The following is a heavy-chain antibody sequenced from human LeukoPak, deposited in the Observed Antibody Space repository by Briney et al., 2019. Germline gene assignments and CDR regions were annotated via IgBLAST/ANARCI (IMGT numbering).Heavy chain of an antibody. CDR1: GGHIDSVY. CDR2: IDNSGST. CDR3: ASGAGWLIDY. Sequence: SETLSLTCSVSGGHIDSVYWNWIRQPPGKGLEWIGYIDNSGSTKYNPSLQSRITMSRDTSKKQFSLKLTSVTAADTAMYYCASGAGWLIDYWGQGALVSVSS. J-gene: IGHJ4*02. V-gene: IGHV4-4*08. D-gene: IGHD6-19*01.